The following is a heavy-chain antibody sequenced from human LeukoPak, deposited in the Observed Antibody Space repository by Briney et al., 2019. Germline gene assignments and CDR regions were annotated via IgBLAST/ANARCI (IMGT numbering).Heavy chain of an antibody. V-gene: IGHV3-23*01. CDR3: AKEGGNYPAFDY. CDR2: ISGSGDST. CDR1: GFTFSSYA. J-gene: IGHJ4*02. Sequence: PGGSLRLSCAASGFTFSSYAMSWVRQAPGKGLEWVSAISGSGDSTYYADSVKGRFTMSRDNSKNTLYLQMNSLRAEDTAVYYCAKEGGNYPAFDYWGQGTLVTVSS. D-gene: IGHD1-26*01.